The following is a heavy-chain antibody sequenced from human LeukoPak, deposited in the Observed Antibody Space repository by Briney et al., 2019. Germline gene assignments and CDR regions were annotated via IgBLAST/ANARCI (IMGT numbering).Heavy chain of an antibody. V-gene: IGHV3-74*01. Sequence: GGSLRLSCAASGFTFSSYWMHWVRQAPGKGLVWVSRINSDGSCTSYADSVEGRFTISRDNAKNTLYLQMNSLRAEDTAVYYCTSEQQLARPHYYYYYMDVWGKGTTVTVSS. J-gene: IGHJ6*03. D-gene: IGHD6-13*01. CDR2: INSDGSCT. CDR3: TSEQQLARPHYYYYYMDV. CDR1: GFTFSSYW.